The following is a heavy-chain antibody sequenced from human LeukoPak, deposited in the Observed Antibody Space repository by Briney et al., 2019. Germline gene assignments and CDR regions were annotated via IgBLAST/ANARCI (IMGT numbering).Heavy chain of an antibody. CDR2: IADSGAT. Sequence: ASVKVSCNASGYTFTAYYMHWVRQAPGQGLEWMGWIADSGATNYVQKFQGRVTMTRDTSISTAYMELSRLRSDDTAVYYCVRDGVAAPEEFDYWGQGTLVTVSS. CDR3: VRDGVAAPEEFDY. D-gene: IGHD2-15*01. V-gene: IGHV1-2*02. J-gene: IGHJ4*02. CDR1: GYTFTAYY.